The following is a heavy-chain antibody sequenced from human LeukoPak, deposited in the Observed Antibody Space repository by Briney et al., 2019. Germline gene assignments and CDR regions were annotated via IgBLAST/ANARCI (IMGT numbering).Heavy chain of an antibody. CDR3: AKPLGYCSGGSCYNFDY. V-gene: IGHV3-23*01. Sequence: GGSLRLSCAASGFTFSDYYMSWIRQAPGKGLEWVSAISGSGGSTYYADSVKGRFTISRDNSKNTLYLQMNSLRAEDTAVYYCAKPLGYCSGGSCYNFDYWGQGTLVTVSS. CDR1: GFTFSDYY. D-gene: IGHD2-15*01. J-gene: IGHJ4*02. CDR2: ISGSGGST.